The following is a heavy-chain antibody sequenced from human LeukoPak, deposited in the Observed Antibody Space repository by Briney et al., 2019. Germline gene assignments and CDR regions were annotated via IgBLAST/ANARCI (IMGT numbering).Heavy chain of an antibody. D-gene: IGHD2-2*01. J-gene: IGHJ4*02. V-gene: IGHV3-30*18. CDR1: GFTFSSYG. CDR3: AKDVISGGSAVVTSNYFYY. CDR2: ISYDGSNK. Sequence: GRSLRLSCAASGFTFSSYGMHWVRQAPGKGLEWVAVISYDGSNKYYADSVKGRFTISRDNSKNTLYLQMNSLRAEDTAVYYCAKDVISGGSAVVTSNYFYYWGQGTLVTVSS.